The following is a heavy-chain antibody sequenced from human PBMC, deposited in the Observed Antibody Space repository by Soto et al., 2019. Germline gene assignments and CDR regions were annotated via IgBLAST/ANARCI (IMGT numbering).Heavy chain of an antibody. CDR1: EFTFSNAW. Sequence: EVQLVESGGGLVKPEGSLRLSCAASEFTFSNAWMSWVRQAPGKGLEWVGRIKSKTDGGTTDYAAPVKGRFTISRDDSKNTLYLQMNSLKTEDTAVYYCTTGHSRYDYYYFYYYMDVWGKGTTVTVSS. V-gene: IGHV3-15*01. CDR2: IKSKTDGGTT. D-gene: IGHD5-12*01. CDR3: TTGHSRYDYYYFYYYMDV. J-gene: IGHJ6*03.